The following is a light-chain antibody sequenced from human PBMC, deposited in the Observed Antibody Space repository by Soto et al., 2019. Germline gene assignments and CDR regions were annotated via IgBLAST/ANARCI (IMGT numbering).Light chain of an antibody. Sequence: QSVLTQPASVSGSPGQSITISCTGTSSDVGSYNLVSWYQQHPGKAPKLMIYEGSKRPSGVSNRFSGSKSGNTASLTISGLRAEDEADYYCCSYAGSSTLDVVFGGGTKLTVL. CDR2: EGS. V-gene: IGLV2-23*01. CDR1: SSDVGSYNL. CDR3: CSYAGSSTLDVV. J-gene: IGLJ2*01.